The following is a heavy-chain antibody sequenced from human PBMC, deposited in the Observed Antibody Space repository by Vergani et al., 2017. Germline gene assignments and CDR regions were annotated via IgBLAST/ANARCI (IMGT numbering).Heavy chain of an antibody. D-gene: IGHD2-2*01. J-gene: IGHJ6*02. Sequence: QVQLVESGGGVVQPGRSLRLSCAASGFTFSSYGMHWVRQAPGKGLEWVAVILYDGSNKYYADSVKGRFTISSDNAKNSLYLQMNSLRAEDTAVYYCARAGGLVVPAAMPGDYYYGMDVWGQGTTVTVSS. CDR1: GFTFSSYG. CDR3: ARAGGLVVPAAMPGDYYYGMDV. CDR2: ILYDGSNK. V-gene: IGHV3-33*01.